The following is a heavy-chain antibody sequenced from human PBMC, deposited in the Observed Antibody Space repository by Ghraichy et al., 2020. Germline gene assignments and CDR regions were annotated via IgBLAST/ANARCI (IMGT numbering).Heavy chain of an antibody. J-gene: IGHJ2*01. V-gene: IGHV3-7*03. Sequence: LSLTCAASGFTFSSFWMTWVRQAPGKGLEWVANIKEDGSEKYYVDSVKGRFTISRDNAQNSLYLQMNSLRAEDTAVYHCVRGPRWRGYFDLWGRGTLVTVSS. CDR3: VRGPRWRGYFDL. CDR2: IKEDGSEK. D-gene: IGHD2-15*01. CDR1: GFTFSSFW.